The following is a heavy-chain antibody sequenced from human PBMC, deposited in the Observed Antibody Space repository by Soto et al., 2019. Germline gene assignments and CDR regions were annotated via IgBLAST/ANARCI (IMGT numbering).Heavy chain of an antibody. CDR2: ISYDGSNK. CDR3: ATEREYYDILTGQGDFDY. J-gene: IGHJ4*02. CDR1: GFTFSSYG. V-gene: IGHV3-30*03. Sequence: PGGSLRLSCAASGFTFSSYGMHWVRQAPGKGLEWVAVISYDGSNKYYADSVKGRFTISRDNSKNTLYLQMNSLRAEDTAVYYCATEREYYDILTGQGDFDYWGQGTLVTVSS. D-gene: IGHD3-9*01.